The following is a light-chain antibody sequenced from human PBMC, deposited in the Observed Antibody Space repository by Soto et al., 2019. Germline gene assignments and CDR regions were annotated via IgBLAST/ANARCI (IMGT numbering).Light chain of an antibody. CDR2: RAS. V-gene: IGKV3-15*01. J-gene: IGKJ2*01. Sequence: EIVMTQSPATLSVSPGGSATLSCRASQHVSSNFAWYRQKPGQAPTLLIYRASTRATGIPARFRGSVSGTEFTLTISSRRSEDFAVYYCQQYNNWPYTFGQGTKLEIK. CDR1: QHVSSN. CDR3: QQYNNWPYT.